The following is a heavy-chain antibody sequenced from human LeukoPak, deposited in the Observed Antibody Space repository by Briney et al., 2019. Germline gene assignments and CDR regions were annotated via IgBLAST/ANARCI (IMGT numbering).Heavy chain of an antibody. CDR3: ARDRVGTMIVVVTAFDY. V-gene: IGHV3-23*01. CDR1: GFTFSNFG. CDR2: ISGSGGST. D-gene: IGHD3-22*01. J-gene: IGHJ4*02. Sequence: GGTLRLSCAASGFTFSNFGMSWVRQAPGKGLEWVSAISGSGGSTYYADSVKGRFTISRDNSKNTLYLQMNSLRAEDTAVYYCARDRVGTMIVVVTAFDYWGQGTLVTVSS.